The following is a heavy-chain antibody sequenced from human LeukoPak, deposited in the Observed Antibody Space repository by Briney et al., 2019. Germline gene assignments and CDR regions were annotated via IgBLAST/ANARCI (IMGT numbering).Heavy chain of an antibody. CDR1: GFTLSTNA. CDR3: AKDVGKWESLHFFDY. J-gene: IGHJ4*02. D-gene: IGHD1-26*01. V-gene: IGHV3-23*01. Sequence: PGGSLRLSCLTSGFTLSTNAMSWVRQAPGKGLEWISGISGSGASTYYADPVKGRFTISRDHSRNTLYLQMNSLRGDDTAVYYCAKDVGKWESLHFFDYWGQGTLVTVSS. CDR2: ISGSGAST.